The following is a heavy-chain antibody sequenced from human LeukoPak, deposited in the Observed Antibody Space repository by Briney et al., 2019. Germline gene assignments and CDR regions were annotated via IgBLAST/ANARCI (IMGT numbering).Heavy chain of an antibody. Sequence: SETLSLTCTVSGGSISRYYWSWIRQPPGKGLEWIGYIYYSGSTNYNPSLKSRVTISVDTSKNQFSLKLSSVTAADTAVYYCARDGGIVGATPYFDYWGQGTLVTVSS. CDR1: GGSISRYY. CDR3: ARDGGIVGATPYFDY. CDR2: IYYSGST. V-gene: IGHV4-59*01. D-gene: IGHD1-26*01. J-gene: IGHJ4*02.